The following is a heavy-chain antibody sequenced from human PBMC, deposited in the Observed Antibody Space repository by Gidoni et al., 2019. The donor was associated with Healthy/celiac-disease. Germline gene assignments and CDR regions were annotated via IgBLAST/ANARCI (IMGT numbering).Heavy chain of an antibody. CDR2: IIPIFGTA. D-gene: IGHD1-26*01. CDR3: ARAPPLVGATVEYYMDV. Sequence: QVQLVQSGAEVKKPGSSVKVSCTASGGTFSSYAISWVRQAPGQGLGWMGGIIPIFGTANYAQKFQGRVTITADKSTSTAYMELSSLRSEDTAVYYCARAPPLVGATVEYYMDVWGKGTTVTVSS. CDR1: GGTFSSYA. J-gene: IGHJ6*03. V-gene: IGHV1-69*06.